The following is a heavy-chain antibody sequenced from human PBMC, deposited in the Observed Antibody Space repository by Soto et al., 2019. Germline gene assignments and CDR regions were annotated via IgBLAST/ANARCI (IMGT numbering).Heavy chain of an antibody. V-gene: IGHV4-30-2*01. D-gene: IGHD3-10*01. J-gene: IGHJ6*02. CDR3: AVSGRGGLDV. Sequence: QLQLQESGSGLVKPSQKLSLTCTVSGGSINSGGYSWSWIRQPPGKGLEWIGYIYRSGSAYYSPSLQNPVTISVDTSKNHFSLNLTSVTAADTAVYYCAVSGRGGLDVWGQRTTVTVSS. CDR1: GGSINSGGYS. CDR2: IYRSGSA.